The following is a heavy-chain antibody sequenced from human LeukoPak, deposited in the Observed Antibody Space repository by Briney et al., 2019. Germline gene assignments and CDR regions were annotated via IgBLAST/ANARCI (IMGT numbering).Heavy chain of an antibody. D-gene: IGHD6-13*01. CDR2: IYYSGST. V-gene: IGHV4-39*07. J-gene: IGHJ4*02. CDR1: GGSISSSSYY. Sequence: SETLSLTCTVSGGSISSSSYYWGWIRQPPGKGLEWIGSIYYSGSTYYNPSLKSRVTISVDTSKNQFSLKLRSVTAAGTAVYYCARVTGYRIEDYFDYWGQGTLVTVSS. CDR3: ARVTGYRIEDYFDY.